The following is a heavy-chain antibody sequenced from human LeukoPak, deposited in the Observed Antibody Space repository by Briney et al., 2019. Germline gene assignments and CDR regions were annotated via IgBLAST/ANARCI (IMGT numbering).Heavy chain of an antibody. D-gene: IGHD4-23*01. Sequence: GGSLRLSCTASGFTFGNNGMRWVRQAPGKGLEWVSSINTGGGYTNYVDSVKGRFTMSRDNSRNTLYLQMNSLRAEDTAVYYCAKAFYGSKSERAIDHWGQGALVIVSS. CDR1: GFTFGNNG. CDR2: INTGGGYT. J-gene: IGHJ4*02. CDR3: AKAFYGSKSERAIDH. V-gene: IGHV3-23*01.